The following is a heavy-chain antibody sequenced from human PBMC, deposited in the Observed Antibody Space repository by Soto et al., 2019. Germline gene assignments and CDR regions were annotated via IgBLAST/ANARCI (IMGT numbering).Heavy chain of an antibody. J-gene: IGHJ2*01. V-gene: IGHV3-30-3*01. D-gene: IGHD1-1*01. CDR3: ARPLWRDDDNWGYFDL. Sequence: QVQLVESGGGVVQPGRSLRLSCAASGFTFSSYAMHWVRQAPGKGLEWVAVISYDGSNKYYADSVKGRFTISRDNSKNTLYLQMNSRRPEATAVYYCARPLWRDDDNWGYFDLWGRGTLVTVSS. CDR2: ISYDGSNK. CDR1: GFTFSSYA.